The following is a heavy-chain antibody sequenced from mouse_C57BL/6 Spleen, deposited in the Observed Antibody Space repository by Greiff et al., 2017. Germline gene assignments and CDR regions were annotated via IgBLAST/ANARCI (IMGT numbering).Heavy chain of an antibody. J-gene: IGHJ4*01. D-gene: IGHD2-12*01. CDR2: IYPGDGDT. V-gene: IGHV1-80*01. CDR1: GYAFSSYW. CDR3: ARYSHYYAMDY. Sequence: QVQLKQSGAELVKPGASVKISCKASGYAFSSYWMNWVKQRPGKGLEWIGQIYPGDGDTNYNGKFKGKATLTADKSSSTAYMQLSSLTSEDSAVYFCARYSHYYAMDYWGQGTSVTVSS.